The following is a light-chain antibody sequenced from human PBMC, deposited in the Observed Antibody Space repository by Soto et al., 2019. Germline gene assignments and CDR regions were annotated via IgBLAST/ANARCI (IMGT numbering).Light chain of an antibody. CDR2: DND. CDR1: SSNIGNNY. V-gene: IGLV1-51*01. Sequence: QSVLTQPPSVSAAPGQKVTISCSGSSSNIGNNYVSWYQQLPGTAPKLLIYDNDRRPSGVPDRFSGSKSATSATLGITGLQTGDEADYYCGTWDSSLSAWVIGGVTKVTVL. CDR3: GTWDSSLSAWV. J-gene: IGLJ3*02.